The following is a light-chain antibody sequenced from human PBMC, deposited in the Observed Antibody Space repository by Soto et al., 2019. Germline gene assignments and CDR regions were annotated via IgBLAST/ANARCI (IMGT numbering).Light chain of an antibody. CDR2: TAS. CDR3: QQSYITLSLT. CDR1: QSISTY. Sequence: DIQMTQSPSSLSASVGDRVTITCRASQSISTYLNWFQQKPGKAPKLLIHTASSLQSGVPSRFSGSGSGTDFTLTISSLQPEDFATYYCQQSYITLSLTFGGGTQVDIK. J-gene: IGKJ4*01. V-gene: IGKV1-39*01.